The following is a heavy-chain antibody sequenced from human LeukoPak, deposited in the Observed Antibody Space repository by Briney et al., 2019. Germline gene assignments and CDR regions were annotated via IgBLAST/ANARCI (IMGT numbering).Heavy chain of an antibody. Sequence: PSETLSLTCTVSGGSISSGYWSWIRQPPGKGLESIGYIYYSGSTNYNPSLKSRVTITVDTSKNQFSLRLSSVTAADTAVYYCARGGSYIAFDYWGQGTLVTVSS. D-gene: IGHD1-26*01. CDR2: IYYSGST. CDR3: ARGGSYIAFDY. CDR1: GGSISSGY. J-gene: IGHJ4*02. V-gene: IGHV4-59*08.